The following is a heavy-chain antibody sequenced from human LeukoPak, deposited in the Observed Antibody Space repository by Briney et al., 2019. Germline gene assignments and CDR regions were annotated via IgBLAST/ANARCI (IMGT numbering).Heavy chain of an antibody. CDR2: IYTSGST. D-gene: IGHD3-22*01. CDR3: ARGPNGYYYDSSGPIGGAFDI. Sequence: SETLSLTCTVSGGSISSYYWSWIRQPAGKGLEWLGRIYTSGSTNYNPSLKSRVTMSVDTSKNQFSLKLSSVTAADTAVYYCARGPNGYYYDSSGPIGGAFDIWGQGTMVTVSS. V-gene: IGHV4-4*07. J-gene: IGHJ3*02. CDR1: GGSISSYY.